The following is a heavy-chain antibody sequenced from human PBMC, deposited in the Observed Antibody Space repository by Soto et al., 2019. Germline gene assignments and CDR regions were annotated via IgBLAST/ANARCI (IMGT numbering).Heavy chain of an antibody. CDR3: ARGSGYYYWDDY. D-gene: IGHD3-22*01. CDR2: INAGNGNT. J-gene: IGHJ4*02. CDR1: GYTFTSYA. V-gene: IGHV1-3*01. Sequence: GASVKVSCKASGYTFTSYAMHWVRQAPGQRLEWMGWINAGNGNTKYSQKFQGRVTITRDTSASTVYMELSSLRSEDTAVYYCARGSGYYYWDDYWGQGTLVTVSS.